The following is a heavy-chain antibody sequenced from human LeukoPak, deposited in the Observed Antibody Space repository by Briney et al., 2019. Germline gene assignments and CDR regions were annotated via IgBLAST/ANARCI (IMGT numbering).Heavy chain of an antibody. Sequence: SETLSLTCAVYGGSFSGYYWSWIRQPPGKGLEWIGEINHSGSTNYNPSLKSRVTISVDTSKNQFSPKLSSVTAADTAVYYCARGRGYSGYDIDYYYYYMDVWGKGTTVTVSS. CDR1: GGSFSGYY. CDR2: INHSGST. CDR3: ARGRGYSGYDIDYYYYYMDV. J-gene: IGHJ6*03. V-gene: IGHV4-34*01. D-gene: IGHD5-12*01.